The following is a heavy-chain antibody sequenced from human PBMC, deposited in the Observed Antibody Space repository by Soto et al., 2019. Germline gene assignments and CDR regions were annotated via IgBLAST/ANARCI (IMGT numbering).Heavy chain of an antibody. CDR1: SGSVSSGTYY. D-gene: IGHD2-2*03. J-gene: IGHJ1*01. Sequence: QVQLQESGPGLVKPSETLSLTCSVSSGSVSSGTYYWSWIRQPPGRGLEWIGHIYSSGSTNYNPSLKSRVTISADTSKNQFSLILSSVTAADTAMYYCARDSEAAGYQYWVQGTLVTVSS. V-gene: IGHV4-61*01. CDR2: IYSSGST. CDR3: ARDSEAAGYQY.